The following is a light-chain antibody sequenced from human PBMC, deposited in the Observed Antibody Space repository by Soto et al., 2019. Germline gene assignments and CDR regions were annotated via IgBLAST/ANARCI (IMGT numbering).Light chain of an antibody. CDR2: AAS. CDR3: VQHNNYPPLT. Sequence: DIQMTQSPSSLSASVGDRVTITCRASQGIRNDLAWHQQKPGKAPKRLIYAASSLQSGVPSRFSGSGSGTEFTLTISSLQPEDFATYYCVQHNNYPPLTFGGGTKVEIK. CDR1: QGIRND. J-gene: IGKJ4*01. V-gene: IGKV1-17*01.